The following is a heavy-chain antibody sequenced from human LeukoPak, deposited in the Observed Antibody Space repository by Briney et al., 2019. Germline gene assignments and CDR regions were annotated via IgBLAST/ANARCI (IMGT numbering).Heavy chain of an antibody. Sequence: GASVKVSCKASGYTFTGYYIHWVRQAPGQGLEWMGWINCNSGGTSYAQKFQGRVTMTRDTSISTVYMELSTLKSDDTAVYYCVRDQTTVTTPFFDYWGQGTLVTVSS. CDR3: VRDQTTVTTPFFDY. V-gene: IGHV1-2*02. D-gene: IGHD4-17*01. CDR1: GYTFTGYY. CDR2: INCNSGGT. J-gene: IGHJ4*02.